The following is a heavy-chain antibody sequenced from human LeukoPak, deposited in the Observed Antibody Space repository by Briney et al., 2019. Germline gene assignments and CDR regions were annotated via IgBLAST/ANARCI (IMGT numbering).Heavy chain of an antibody. D-gene: IGHD1-1*01. CDR3: ARVRREREIDY. Sequence: ASVKVSCKASGGTFSSYAISWVRRAPGQGLEWMGGIIPIFGTANYAQKFQGRVTITADESTSTAYLELSSLRSEDTAVYYCARVRREREIDYWGQGTLVTVSS. J-gene: IGHJ4*02. CDR1: GGTFSSYA. CDR2: IIPIFGTA. V-gene: IGHV1-69*13.